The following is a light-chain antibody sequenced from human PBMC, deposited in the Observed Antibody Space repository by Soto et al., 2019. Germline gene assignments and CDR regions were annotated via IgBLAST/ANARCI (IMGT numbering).Light chain of an antibody. Sequence: EIVLTQSPATLSLSPGEGATLSCRASQSVGSYLAWYQQKLGQAPRLLIYDASKRATGIPARYSGSGSGTDFTLTINSLEPEDFAVYYCQQRNYWPITFGQGTRLEIK. CDR3: QQRNYWPIT. J-gene: IGKJ5*01. CDR1: QSVGSY. V-gene: IGKV3-11*01. CDR2: DAS.